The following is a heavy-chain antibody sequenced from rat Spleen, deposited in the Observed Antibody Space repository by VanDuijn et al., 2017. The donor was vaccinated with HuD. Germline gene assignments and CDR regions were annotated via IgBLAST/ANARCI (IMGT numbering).Heavy chain of an antibody. J-gene: IGHJ4*01. CDR2: SSYDGGGH. Sequence: EVQLVESGGGLVQHGRSLKLSCVASGFTFHNYWITWIRQAPGKGLARVASSSYDGGGHFYRDSVKGRFTISRDNAKSSLYLQMDSLTSEDTATYYCTTDYSGEGIMDAWGQGASVTVSS. D-gene: IGHD1-1*01. V-gene: IGHV5-31*01. CDR1: GFTFHNYW. CDR3: TTDYSGEGIMDA.